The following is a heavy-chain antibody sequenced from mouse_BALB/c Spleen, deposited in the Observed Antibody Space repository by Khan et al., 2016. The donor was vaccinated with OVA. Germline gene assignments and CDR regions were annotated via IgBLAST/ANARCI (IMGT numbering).Heavy chain of an antibody. CDR2: IDPAIGNT. V-gene: IGHV14-3*02. CDR3: VSPNWFVY. J-gene: IGHJ3*01. CDR1: GFKIKDTY. Sequence: QLQQSGAELVKPGASVKLSCTASGFKIKDTYMHWVKQRPEQGLEWIGRIDPAIGNTRYDPKFQDKATITADTSSNTSYLQLSSLTSEDTAVYYCVSPNWFVYWGQGTLVTVSA.